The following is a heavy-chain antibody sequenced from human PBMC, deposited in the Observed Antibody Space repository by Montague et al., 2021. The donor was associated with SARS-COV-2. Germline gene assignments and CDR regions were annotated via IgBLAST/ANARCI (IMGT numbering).Heavy chain of an antibody. D-gene: IGHD3-22*01. CDR3: ASFPSGYYDSSGYHI. CDR1: GASFSGYY. CDR2: INHSGST. Sequence: SETLSLTCAVYGASFSGYYWSWIRQPPGKGLEWIGEINHSGSTNYNPSLKSRVTISVDTSKNQFSLKLSSVTAADTAVYYCASFPSGYYDSSGYHIWGQGTLVTVSS. V-gene: IGHV4-34*01. J-gene: IGHJ4*02.